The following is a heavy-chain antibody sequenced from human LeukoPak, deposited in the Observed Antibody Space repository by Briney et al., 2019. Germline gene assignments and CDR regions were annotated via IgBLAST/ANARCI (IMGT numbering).Heavy chain of an antibody. CDR1: GFTFSNYA. CDR3: AKRDSSGWFYFDY. J-gene: IGHJ4*02. CDR2: ISSGAGTT. D-gene: IGHD6-19*01. V-gene: IGHV3-23*01. Sequence: GGSLRLSCAASGFTFSNYAMSWVRQVPGKGLEWVSAISSGAGTTYYADSVKGRFTISRDNSKNTLYLQMNSLRAEDTAIYYCAKRDSSGWFYFDYWGQGTLVTVSS.